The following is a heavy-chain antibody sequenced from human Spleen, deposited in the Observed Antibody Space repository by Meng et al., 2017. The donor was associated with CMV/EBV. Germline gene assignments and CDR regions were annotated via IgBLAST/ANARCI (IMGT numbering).Heavy chain of an antibody. Sequence: GESLKISCAASGFTFSSYEMNWVRQAPGKGLEWVSYISYSGTNIYYADSVKGRFTISRDNAKNSLYLQMNSLRAEDTAVYYCARDSSSISGHWGQGTLVTVSS. CDR2: ISYSGTNI. CDR1: GFTFSSYE. V-gene: IGHV3-48*03. J-gene: IGHJ4*02. D-gene: IGHD6-13*01. CDR3: ARDSSSISGH.